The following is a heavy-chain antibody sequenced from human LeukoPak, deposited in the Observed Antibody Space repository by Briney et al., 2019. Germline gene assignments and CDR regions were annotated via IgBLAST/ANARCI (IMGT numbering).Heavy chain of an antibody. CDR1: GDSVSSISAA. Sequence: SQTLSLTCAISGDSVSSISAAWNWIRQSPWRGLEWLGRTYYRSKWYNDYAVSVKSRITINPDTSKNQFSLQLNSVTPEGTAVYYCVRGGSIGRSNWFDPWGQGTLVTVSS. CDR2: TYYRSKWYN. V-gene: IGHV6-1*01. J-gene: IGHJ5*02. D-gene: IGHD1-1*01. CDR3: VRGGSIGRSNWFDP.